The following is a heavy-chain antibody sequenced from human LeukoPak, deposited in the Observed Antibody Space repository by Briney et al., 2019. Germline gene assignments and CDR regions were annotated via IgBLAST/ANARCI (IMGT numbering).Heavy chain of an antibody. V-gene: IGHV3-9*01. CDR3: AKDFGRIASA. D-gene: IGHD6-13*01. J-gene: IGHJ5*02. Sequence: GGSLRLSCAASGFTFDDYDMHWVRQAPGKGLEWVSSISWNSAIIDYADSVKGRFTISRDNAKNSLYLQMNSLRPEDTAFYYCAKDFGRIASAWGQGILVTVSS. CDR1: GFTFDDYD. CDR2: ISWNSAII.